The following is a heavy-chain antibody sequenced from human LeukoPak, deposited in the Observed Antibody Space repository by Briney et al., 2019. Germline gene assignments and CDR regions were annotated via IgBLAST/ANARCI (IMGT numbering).Heavy chain of an antibody. Sequence: PSETLSLTCTVSGYSISSGYYWGWVRQAPGKGLEWVSGISSSGGSTYYADSVKGRFTISRDNSKNTLYLQMNSLRAEDTAIYYCAKDKQQRASFDYWGQGTLVTVSS. CDR1: GYSISSGYY. CDR2: ISSSGGST. J-gene: IGHJ4*02. D-gene: IGHD6-13*01. CDR3: AKDKQQRASFDY. V-gene: IGHV3-23*01.